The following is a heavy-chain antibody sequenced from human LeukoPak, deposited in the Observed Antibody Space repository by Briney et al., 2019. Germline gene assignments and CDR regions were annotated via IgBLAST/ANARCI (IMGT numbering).Heavy chain of an antibody. J-gene: IGHJ4*02. CDR1: GFIFSSYS. CDR2: INWNGGST. V-gene: IGHV3-20*04. D-gene: IGHD6-6*01. Sequence: GGSLRLSCVASGFIFSSYSMNWVRQAPGKGLEWVSGINWNGGSTGYADSVKGRFTISRDNAKNSLYLQMNSLRAEDTALYYCARDSSSSHDYWGQGTLVTVSS. CDR3: ARDSSSSHDY.